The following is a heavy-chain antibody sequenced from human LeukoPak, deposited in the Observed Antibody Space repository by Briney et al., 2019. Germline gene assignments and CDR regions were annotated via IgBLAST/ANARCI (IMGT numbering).Heavy chain of an antibody. CDR2: IYYRGST. V-gene: IGHV4-39*01. D-gene: IGHD6-19*01. J-gene: IGHJ4*02. CDR3: ARSSSGWYARFDY. CDR1: GGSISSSSYY. Sequence: SETLSLTCTVSGGSISSSSYYWGWIRQPPGKGLGWIGSIYYRGSTYYNPSLKSRVTISVDTSKTQFSLKLSSVTAADTAVYYCARSSSGWYARFDYWGQGTLVTVSS.